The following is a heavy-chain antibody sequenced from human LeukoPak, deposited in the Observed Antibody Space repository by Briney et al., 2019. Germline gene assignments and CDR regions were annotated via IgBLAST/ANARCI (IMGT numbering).Heavy chain of an antibody. CDR1: GYTFTSYD. CDR2: MNPNSANT. V-gene: IGHV1-8*01. J-gene: IGHJ4*02. CDR3: ARGFGAHDYDIDY. D-gene: IGHD4-17*01. Sequence: VASVKVSCKASGYTFTSYDINWVRQATGQGLEWMGWMNPNSANTGYAQKFQGRVTMTRDTSIGTAYMELSSLRPEDTAVYYCARGFGAHDYDIDYWGQGTLVTVSS.